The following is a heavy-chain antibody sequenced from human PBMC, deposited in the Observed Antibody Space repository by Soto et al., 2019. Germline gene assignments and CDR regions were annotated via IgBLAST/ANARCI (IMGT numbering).Heavy chain of an antibody. CDR3: ARSYGGNSGTFDL. CDR1: GGSFSGYY. V-gene: IGHV4-34*01. J-gene: IGHJ4*02. D-gene: IGHD4-17*01. CDR2: INHSGST. Sequence: QVQLQQWGAGLLKPSETLSLTCAVYGGSFSGYYWSWIRQPPGKGLEYIGEINHSGSTNYNPSLKSRVTISVDTSKHQSSLKLSSVTAADTAVYYCARSYGGNSGTFDLWGQGTLVTVSS.